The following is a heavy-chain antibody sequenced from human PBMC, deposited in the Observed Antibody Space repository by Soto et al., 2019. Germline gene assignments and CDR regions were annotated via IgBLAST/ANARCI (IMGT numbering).Heavy chain of an antibody. CDR2: INASDGNT. J-gene: IGHJ3*02. Sequence: ASVKVSCKASGYTFTSYYMHWVRQAPGQGLEWMGIINASDGNTSYAQKFQGRVTITRDTSASTVYMELSSLRSEDTAVYYCAREIVVVVAPGIYDAFDIWGQGTMVTVSS. D-gene: IGHD2-15*01. CDR3: AREIVVVVAPGIYDAFDI. V-gene: IGHV1-46*01. CDR1: GYTFTSYY.